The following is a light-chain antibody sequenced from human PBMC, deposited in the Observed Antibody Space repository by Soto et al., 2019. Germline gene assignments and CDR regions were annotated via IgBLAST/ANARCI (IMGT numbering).Light chain of an antibody. V-gene: IGKV3-20*01. J-gene: IGKJ1*01. CDR2: GAS. CDR3: QQYAGSPST. CDR1: QSVSNSY. Sequence: EIVLTQSPGTLSLSPGERATLSCRASQSVSNSYLAWYQQKPGQGPRLLIYGASSRATGIPDRFSGSGSGTDFTLTIRRLEPEDFAVYYCQQYAGSPSTFGQGTKVEI.